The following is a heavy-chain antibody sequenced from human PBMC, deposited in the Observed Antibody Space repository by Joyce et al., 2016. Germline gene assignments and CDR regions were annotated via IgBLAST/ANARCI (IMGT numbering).Heavy chain of an antibody. V-gene: IGHV1-69*12. CDR1: GGTFSSYA. D-gene: IGHD3-22*01. CDR2: IIPIFGTP. J-gene: IGHJ3*01. CDR3: ARGHSYFYNTSGYYAFDL. Sequence: QVHLVQSGSEVKKPESSVKVSCKASGGTFSSYAITWVRQAPGQGLGWMGGIIPIFGTPNYPQRFRDRVTITADDSTATAYINLRSLRSEDTAVYYCARGHSYFYNTSGYYAFDLWGQGTMVTVSS.